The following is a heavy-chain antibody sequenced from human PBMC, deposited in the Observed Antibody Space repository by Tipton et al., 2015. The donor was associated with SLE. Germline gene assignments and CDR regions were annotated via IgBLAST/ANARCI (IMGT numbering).Heavy chain of an antibody. CDR3: ARDTAHYGSGDGAFDI. V-gene: IGHV4-34*01. J-gene: IGHJ3*02. CDR2: INHSGST. D-gene: IGHD3-10*01. Sequence: AGLVKPSETLSLTCAVYGGSFSGYYWSWIRQPPGKGLEWIGEINHSGSTNYNPSLKSRVTISVDTSKNQFSLKLTSVTAADTAVYYCARDTAHYGSGDGAFDIWGQGTMVTVSS. CDR1: GGSFSGYY.